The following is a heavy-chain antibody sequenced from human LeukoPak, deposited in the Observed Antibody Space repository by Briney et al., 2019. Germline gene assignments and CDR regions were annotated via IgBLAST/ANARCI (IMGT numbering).Heavy chain of an antibody. CDR1: GFIVSSNY. V-gene: IGHV3-53*01. J-gene: IGHJ4*02. CDR2: IYTGGTT. CDR3: ARDVGGNFDFDY. Sequence: PGGSLRLSCAASGFIVSSNYMNWVRQAPGEGLEWVAVIYTGGTTYYAESVKGRFTISRDISKITLYLQTNSLRADDTAVYYCARDVGGNFDFDYGGQGTLVTVSS. D-gene: IGHD4-23*01.